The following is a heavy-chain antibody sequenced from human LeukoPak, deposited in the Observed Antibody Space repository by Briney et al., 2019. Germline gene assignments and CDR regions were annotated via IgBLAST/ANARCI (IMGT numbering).Heavy chain of an antibody. CDR2: INPSGGSS. CDR1: GYTFTSYY. CDR3: AVHAGGGNVPRLDY. D-gene: IGHD4-23*01. Sequence: GASVKVSCKASGYTFTSYYMHWVRQASGQGLEWMGIINPSGGSSSYAQKFQGRVTMTRDTSTRTVYMELSSLKSEDTAVYYCAVHAGGGNVPRLDYWGQGTLVTVSS. J-gene: IGHJ4*02. V-gene: IGHV1-46*01.